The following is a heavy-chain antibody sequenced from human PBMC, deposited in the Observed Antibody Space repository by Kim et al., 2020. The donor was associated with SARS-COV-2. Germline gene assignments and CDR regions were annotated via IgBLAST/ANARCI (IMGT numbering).Heavy chain of an antibody. J-gene: IGHJ4*02. Sequence: GGSLRLSCAASGFTFSSYAMSWVRQAPGKGLEWVSAISGSGGSTYYADSVKGRFTISRDNSKNTLYLQMNSLRAEDTAVYYCAKSKIFGVIRGKFNYWGQGTLVTVSS. CDR3: AKSKIFGVIRGKFNY. CDR1: GFTFSSYA. CDR2: ISGSGGST. V-gene: IGHV3-23*01. D-gene: IGHD3-3*01.